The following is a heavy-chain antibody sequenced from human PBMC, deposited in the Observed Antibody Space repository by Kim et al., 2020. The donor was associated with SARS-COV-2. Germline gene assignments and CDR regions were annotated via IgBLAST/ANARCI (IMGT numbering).Heavy chain of an antibody. CDR1: GFTFGDYA. J-gene: IGHJ6*02. D-gene: IGHD2-15*01. CDR3: ARDRSSSVVADV. CDR2: VRTETYRATT. Sequence: GGSLRLSCSASGFTFGDYALTWYRQAPGQRLEWVGFVRTETYRATTRYAASVEGRFTISRDDSNNIAYLQMDSLKIEDTAVYYCARDRSSSVVADVWGQGTTVTVSS. V-gene: IGHV3-49*03.